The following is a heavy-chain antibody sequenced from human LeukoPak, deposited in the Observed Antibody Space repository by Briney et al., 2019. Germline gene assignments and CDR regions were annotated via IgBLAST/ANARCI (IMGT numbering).Heavy chain of an antibody. CDR2: FDPEHGET. D-gene: IGHD3-10*01. CDR1: GYTLTELS. CDR3: ATEGKMVRGVYTDY. J-gene: IGHJ4*02. V-gene: IGHV1-24*01. Sequence: ASVKVSCKVSGYTLTELSIHWVRQAPGKGLEWMGGFDPEHGETIYAQKFQGRVTMTADTSTDTVYMGLSSLRSEDTAVYYCATEGKMVRGVYTDYWGQGTLVTVSS.